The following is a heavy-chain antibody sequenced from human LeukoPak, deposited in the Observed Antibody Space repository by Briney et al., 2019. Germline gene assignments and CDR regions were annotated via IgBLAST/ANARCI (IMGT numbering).Heavy chain of an antibody. CDR3: ARDEGGSSWYYFDY. D-gene: IGHD6-13*01. CDR1: GGSISSYY. V-gene: IGHV4-59*01. J-gene: IGHJ4*02. Sequence: SETLSLTCTVSGGSISSYYWSWIRQPPGKGLEWIGYIYYSGSTNYNPSLKSRVTISVDKSKNQFSLKLSSATAADTAVYYCARDEGGSSWYYFDYWGQGTLVTVSS. CDR2: IYYSGST.